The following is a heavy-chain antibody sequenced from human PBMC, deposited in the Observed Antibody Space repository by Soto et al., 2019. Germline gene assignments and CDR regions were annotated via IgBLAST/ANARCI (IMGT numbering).Heavy chain of an antibody. Sequence: NPSETLSLTCTVSGGSISSYYWSWIRQPAGKGLEWIGRIYTSGSTNYNPSLKSRVTMSVDTSKNQFSLKLSSVTAADTAVYYCARDKGRYCSGGSCYSYWFDPWGQGTLVTVSS. CDR3: ARDKGRYCSGGSCYSYWFDP. D-gene: IGHD2-15*01. CDR1: GGSISSYY. CDR2: IYTSGST. V-gene: IGHV4-4*07. J-gene: IGHJ5*02.